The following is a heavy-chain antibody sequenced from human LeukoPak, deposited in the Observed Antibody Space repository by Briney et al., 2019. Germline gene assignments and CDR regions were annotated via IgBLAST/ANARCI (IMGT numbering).Heavy chain of an antibody. Sequence: GGSLRLSCAASGFTFSSYSMNWVRQAPGKGLEWVSSISSSSSYIYYADSVKGRFTISRDNAKNSLYLQMNSLRAEDTAVYYCTRSESGTYKGGFDFWGQGTLVTVSS. CDR3: TRSESGTYKGGFDF. V-gene: IGHV3-21*03. J-gene: IGHJ4*02. CDR1: GFTFSSYS. D-gene: IGHD1-26*01. CDR2: ISSSSSYI.